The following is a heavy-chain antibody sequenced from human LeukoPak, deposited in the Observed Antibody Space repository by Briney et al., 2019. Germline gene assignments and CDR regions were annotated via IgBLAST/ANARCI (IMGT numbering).Heavy chain of an antibody. CDR1: GFTFSSYW. Sequence: GGSLRLSCAASGFTFSSYWMSWVRQAPGKGLEWVANIKEDGSAKYSVDSVKGRFAISRDNAKNTLYLQMNSLRAEDTAVYYCARDSPGYGAYDLGWGQGTLVTVSS. CDR2: IKEDGSAK. D-gene: IGHD5-12*01. CDR3: ARDSPGYGAYDLG. J-gene: IGHJ4*02. V-gene: IGHV3-7*04.